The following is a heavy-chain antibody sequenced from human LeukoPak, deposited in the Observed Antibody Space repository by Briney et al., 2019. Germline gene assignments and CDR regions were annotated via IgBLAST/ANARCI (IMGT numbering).Heavy chain of an antibody. J-gene: IGHJ4*02. CDR3: AKGYSYGLDY. CDR2: ISYDGSNK. V-gene: IGHV3-30*18. D-gene: IGHD5-18*01. CDR1: GFTFSSYG. Sequence: GGSLRLSCAASGFTFSSYGMHWVRQAPGKGLEWVAVISYDGSNKYYADSVKGRFTISRDNSKNTLYLQMNSLGAEDTAVYYCAKGYSYGLDYWGQGTLVTVSS.